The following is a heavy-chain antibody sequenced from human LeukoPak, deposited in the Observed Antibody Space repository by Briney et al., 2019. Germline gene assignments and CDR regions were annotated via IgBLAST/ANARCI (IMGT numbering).Heavy chain of an antibody. Sequence: SVKVSCKASGGTFSSYAISWVRQAPGQGLEWMGGIIPIFGTANYAQKFQGRVTITTDESTSTAYMELSSLRSEDTAVYYCARALPHYYDSTAFDYWGQGTLVTVFS. CDR1: GGTFSSYA. CDR3: ARALPHYYDSTAFDY. J-gene: IGHJ4*02. D-gene: IGHD3-22*01. V-gene: IGHV1-69*05. CDR2: IIPIFGTA.